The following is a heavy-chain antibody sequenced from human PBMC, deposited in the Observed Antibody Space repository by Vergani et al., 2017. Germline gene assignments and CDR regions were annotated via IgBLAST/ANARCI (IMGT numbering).Heavy chain of an antibody. J-gene: IGHJ5*02. CDR3: ARDPHIDCRGGSCYSQWFDP. D-gene: IGHD2-15*01. Sequence: QVQLVESGGGVVQPGRSLRLSCAASGFTFSSYAMHWGRQAPGKGLEWVAVISYDGSNKYYADSVKGRFTISRDNSKNTLYLQMNSLRAEDTAVYYCARDPHIDCRGGSCYSQWFDPWGQGPLVTVSS. CDR2: ISYDGSNK. CDR1: GFTFSSYA. V-gene: IGHV3-30*04.